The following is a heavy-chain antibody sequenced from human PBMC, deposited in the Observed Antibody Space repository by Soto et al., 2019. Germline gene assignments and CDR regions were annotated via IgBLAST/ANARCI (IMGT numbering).Heavy chain of an antibody. D-gene: IGHD2-15*01. CDR1: GFTFSSYG. J-gene: IGHJ4*02. CDR3: AKSPPPPYCSGGSCYYFDY. Sequence: GGSLRLSCAASGFTFSSYGMHWVRQAPGKGLEWVAVISYDGSNKYYADSVKGRFTISRDNSKNTLYLQMNSLRAEDTAVYYCAKSPPPPYCSGGSCYYFDYWGQGTLVTVSS. V-gene: IGHV3-30*18. CDR2: ISYDGSNK.